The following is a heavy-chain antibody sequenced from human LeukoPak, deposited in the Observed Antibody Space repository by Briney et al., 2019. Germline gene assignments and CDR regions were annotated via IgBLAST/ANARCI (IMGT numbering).Heavy chain of an antibody. CDR2: ISSSSSYI. Sequence: PGGSLRLSCAASGFTFSSYSMNWVRQAPGKGLEWVSSISSSSSYIYYADSVKGRFTISRDNAKNSLYLQMNSLRAEDTAVYYCARDLGRYCSSTSCYVEAFDIWGQGTMVTVSS. V-gene: IGHV3-21*01. J-gene: IGHJ3*02. D-gene: IGHD2-2*01. CDR1: GFTFSSYS. CDR3: ARDLGRYCSSTSCYVEAFDI.